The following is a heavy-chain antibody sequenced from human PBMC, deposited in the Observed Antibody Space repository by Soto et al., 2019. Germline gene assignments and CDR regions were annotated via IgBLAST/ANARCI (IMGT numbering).Heavy chain of an antibody. CDR1: GYTFSNYD. V-gene: IGHV1-8*01. D-gene: IGHD3-10*01. CDR2: VNPNNGDT. Sequence: QVQLVQSGAELKKPGASVKVSCKASGYTFSNYDMNWVRQATGQGPEWIGWVNPNNGDTGYAQKFXGXVXXTTDISTTTAYMELTSLRSEDPAIYYCAKVSRKGSAIDFDYWGQGTLITVSS. J-gene: IGHJ4*02. CDR3: AKVSRKGSAIDFDY.